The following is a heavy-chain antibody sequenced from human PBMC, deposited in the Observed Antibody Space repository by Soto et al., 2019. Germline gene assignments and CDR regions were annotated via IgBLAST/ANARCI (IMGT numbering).Heavy chain of an antibody. CDR1: GYTFTSYG. Sequence: VKVSCKASGYTFTSYGISWVRQAPGQGLEWMGWISAYNGNTNYAQKLQGRVTMTTDTSTSTAYMELRSLRSDDTAVYYCARVGDSEASYYYYGMDVWGQGTTVTVSS. V-gene: IGHV1-18*04. D-gene: IGHD2-21*02. CDR2: ISAYNGNT. J-gene: IGHJ6*02. CDR3: ARVGDSEASYYYYGMDV.